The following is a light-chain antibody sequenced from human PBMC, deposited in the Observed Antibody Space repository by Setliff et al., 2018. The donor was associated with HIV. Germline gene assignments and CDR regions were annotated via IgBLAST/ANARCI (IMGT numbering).Light chain of an antibody. Sequence: SALTQPASVSESPGRSVTLSCSGTSSDVGGYNYVSWFQQHSGKAPKLLIYDVTKRPSGLSDRFSGSKSGSRASLTISGLQAEDEAFYYCCSYTTSSTWVFGGGTKVTVL. CDR2: DVT. J-gene: IGLJ3*02. CDR1: SSDVGGYNY. V-gene: IGLV2-14*03. CDR3: CSYTTSSTWV.